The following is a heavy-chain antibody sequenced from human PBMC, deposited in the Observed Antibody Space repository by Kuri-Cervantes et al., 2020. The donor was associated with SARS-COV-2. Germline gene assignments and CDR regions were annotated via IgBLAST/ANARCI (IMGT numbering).Heavy chain of an antibody. D-gene: IGHD3-3*01. CDR2: IYHSGST. J-gene: IGHJ6*03. V-gene: IGHV4-38-2*02. CDR1: GYSISSGYY. Sequence: SETLSLTCAVSGYSISSGYYWGWIRQPPGKGLEWIGSIYHSGSTYYNPSLKSRVTISVDTSKNQFSLKLSSVTAADTAVYYCARDRRVVIGGGGLAGYMDVWGKGTTVTSP. CDR3: ARDRRVVIGGGGLAGYMDV.